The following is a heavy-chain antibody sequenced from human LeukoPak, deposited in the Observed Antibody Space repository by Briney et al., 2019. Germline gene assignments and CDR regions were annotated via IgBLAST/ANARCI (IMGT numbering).Heavy chain of an antibody. V-gene: IGHV3-23*01. CDR3: AKDRWARGYSYNYAFDY. J-gene: IGHJ4*02. CDR1: GVTFSSFA. Sequence: VGSQRLSCAASGVTFSSFAMCCVRQALREGVGWGSTICSSADGTYYADSVKGRFTTSRDNGKKTLYLQMNSLRAEDAAVYYCAKDRWARGYSYNYAFDYWGQGTLVTVSS. CDR2: ICSSADGT. D-gene: IGHD5-18*01.